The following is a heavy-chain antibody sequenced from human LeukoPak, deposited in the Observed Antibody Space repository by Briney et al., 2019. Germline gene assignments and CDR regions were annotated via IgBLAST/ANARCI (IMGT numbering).Heavy chain of an antibody. CDR3: ARAEEQLARGLDP. J-gene: IGHJ5*02. D-gene: IGHD6-13*01. CDR1: GGSISTYY. CDR2: IYTSGST. V-gene: IGHV4-4*07. Sequence: SETLSLTCTVSGGSISTYYWSWIRQPAGRGLEWIGRIYTSGSTNYNPSLKSRVTMSVDTSKNQFSLKLSSVTAADTAVYYCARAEEQLARGLDPWGQGALVTVSS.